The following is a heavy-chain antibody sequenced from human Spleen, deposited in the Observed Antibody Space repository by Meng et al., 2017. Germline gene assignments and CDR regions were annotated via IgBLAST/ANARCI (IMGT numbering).Heavy chain of an antibody. CDR3: ARRYMVRDGDNPNWYFNL. CDR2: INHTGNS. D-gene: IGHD5-24*01. J-gene: IGHJ2*01. V-gene: IGHV4-34*02. CDR1: YY. Sequence: QVQLQQWGAGLLKPSATLSLRIYYWAWIRQSPGMGLEWIGEINHTGNSNYNPSLKSRVTISVDTFKNQFSLKLNSVTAADTGVYFCARRYMVRDGDNPNWYFNLWGRGTLVTVSS.